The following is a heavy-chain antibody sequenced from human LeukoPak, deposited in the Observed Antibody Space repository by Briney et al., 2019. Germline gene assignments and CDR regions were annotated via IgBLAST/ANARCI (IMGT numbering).Heavy chain of an antibody. D-gene: IGHD2-21*01. CDR3: AKETGPYSAFDY. CDR2: IWDDGRNH. J-gene: IGHJ4*02. CDR1: GFTFSTYG. V-gene: IGHV3-33*06. Sequence: GGSLRLSCAASGFTFSTYGMHWVRQAPGKGLERLSVIWDDGRNHFYADSVKGRFTVSRDNSKNTLSLQMNSLRAEDTAVYYCAKETGPYSAFDYWGQGIVVTVSS.